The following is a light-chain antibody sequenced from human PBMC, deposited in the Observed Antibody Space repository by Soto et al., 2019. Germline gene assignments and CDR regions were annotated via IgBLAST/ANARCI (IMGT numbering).Light chain of an antibody. J-gene: IGKJ5*01. CDR1: QSVRNN. V-gene: IGKV3D-15*01. CDR3: QQYDDSMT. Sequence: EIVMTQSPAPLSVSPGESATLSCRASQSVRNNLTWYQQKPGQAPRLLIYGASTRATGIPDRFSGSGSGTDFTLTISRLEPEDFAVYHCQQYDDSMTFGQGTRLEI. CDR2: GAS.